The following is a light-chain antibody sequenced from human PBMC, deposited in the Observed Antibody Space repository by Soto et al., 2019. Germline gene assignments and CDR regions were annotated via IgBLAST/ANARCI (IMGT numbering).Light chain of an antibody. CDR3: QHLNDYRYT. V-gene: IGKV1-9*01. CDR2: AAS. Sequence: DIQLTQSPSFLSASVGDRVTITCRASQAISSSLAWYQHNPGKAPKLLIYAASTLQNGVPSSFSGSGSGTAFTLTISSLQPADFATYYCQHLNDYRYTFGQGTKVEIK. J-gene: IGKJ2*01. CDR1: QAISSS.